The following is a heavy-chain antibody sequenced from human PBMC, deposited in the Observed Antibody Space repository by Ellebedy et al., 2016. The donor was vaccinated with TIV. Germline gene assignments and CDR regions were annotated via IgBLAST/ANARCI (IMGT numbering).Heavy chain of an antibody. Sequence: GGSLRLXXVASGFTFSGYWMSWVRQAPGKGLEWVANIQQDGSDKYYVDSVKGRFTISRDNALNSLYLQMNSLRADDTAIYYCARDNYVGYDWLGGNNFDSWGQGTLVTVSS. CDR1: GFTFSGYW. V-gene: IGHV3-7*03. CDR3: ARDNYVGYDWLGGNNFDS. CDR2: IQQDGSDK. J-gene: IGHJ4*02. D-gene: IGHD5-12*01.